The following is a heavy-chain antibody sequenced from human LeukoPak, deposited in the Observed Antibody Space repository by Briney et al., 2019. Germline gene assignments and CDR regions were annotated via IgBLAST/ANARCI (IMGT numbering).Heavy chain of an antibody. CDR1: GGTFSSYA. V-gene: IGHV1-69*01. CDR3: ARGPLPYCSGGSCNYYYGTDV. D-gene: IGHD2-15*01. J-gene: IGHJ6*02. CDR2: IIPIFGTA. Sequence: ASVKVSCKASGGTFSSYAISWVRQAPGQGLEWMGGIIPIFGTANYAQKFQGRVTITADESTSTAYMELSSLRSEDTAVYYCARGPLPYCSGGSCNYYYGTDVWGQGTTVTVSS.